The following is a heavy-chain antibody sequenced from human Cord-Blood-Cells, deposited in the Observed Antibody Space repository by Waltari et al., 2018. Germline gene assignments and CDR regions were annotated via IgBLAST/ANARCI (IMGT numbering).Heavy chain of an antibody. CDR2: ISAYNGNT. J-gene: IGHJ3*02. CDR3: ARPTYYDFCCGYYYAFDI. D-gene: IGHD3-3*01. V-gene: IGHV1-18*01. Sequence: QVQLVQSGAEVTKPGASVKVSCKASGYTFTSYGISWVRQAPGQGLEWMGWISAYNGNTNYAQTLQGRVTMTTETSTSTDYMEMRSLSADDTAVYYCARPTYYDFCCGYYYAFDIWGQGTMVTVSS. CDR1: GYTFTSYG.